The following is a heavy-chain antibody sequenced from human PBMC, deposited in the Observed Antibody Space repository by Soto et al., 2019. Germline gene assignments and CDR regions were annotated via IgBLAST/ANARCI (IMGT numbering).Heavy chain of an antibody. V-gene: IGHV5-51*01. CDR1: GYTFSTFW. CDR2: ISPGDSNA. CDR3: ARRGDYGDYDDY. D-gene: IGHD4-17*01. J-gene: IGHJ4*02. Sequence: GESLKISCHGSGYTFSTFWIGWVRQMPGKVLEWMGIISPGDSNAKYGPSFQGQATISADKSVNTAYLQWNSLKASDTAMYYCARRGDYGDYDDYWGQGXLVTVSS.